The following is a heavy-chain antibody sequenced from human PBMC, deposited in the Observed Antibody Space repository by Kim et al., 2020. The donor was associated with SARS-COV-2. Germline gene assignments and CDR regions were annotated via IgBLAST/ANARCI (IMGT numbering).Heavy chain of an antibody. CDR1: GGSISSYY. V-gene: IGHV4-59*13. CDR2: IYYSGST. CDR3: SRVGHDAFDI. D-gene: IGHD1-26*01. J-gene: IGHJ3*02. Sequence: SETLSLTCTVSGGSISSYYWSWIRQPPGKGLEWIGYIYYSGSTNYNPSLKSRVTISVDTSKNQFSLKLSSVTAADTAAYYCSRVGHDAFDIWGQGTMVTV.